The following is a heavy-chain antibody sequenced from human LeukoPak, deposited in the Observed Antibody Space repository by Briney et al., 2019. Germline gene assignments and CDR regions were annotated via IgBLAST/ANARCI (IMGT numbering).Heavy chain of an antibody. D-gene: IGHD3-10*01. V-gene: IGHV4-39*01. CDR2: ICYSGST. J-gene: IGHJ5*02. Sequence: TSETLSLTCTVSGGSISSSSYCWGWIRQPPGKGLEWIGSICYSGSTFYNPSLKSRVTLSVDTSKNQFSLKLSSVTAADTAVYYCARQGVYYGSGSWFDPWGHGTLVTVSS. CDR3: ARQGVYYGSGSWFDP. CDR1: GGSISSSSYC.